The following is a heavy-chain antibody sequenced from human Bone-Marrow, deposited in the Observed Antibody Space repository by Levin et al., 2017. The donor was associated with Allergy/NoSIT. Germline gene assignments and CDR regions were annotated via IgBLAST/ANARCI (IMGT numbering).Heavy chain of an antibody. J-gene: IGHJ5*02. D-gene: IGHD2-15*01. CDR1: GYSFTSYN. CDR3: ARGDCYSGSCYGPDWFDP. Sequence: GESLKISCKTSGYSFTSYNVYWVRQAPGQGLEWMGYINPNSGNTGYAQKFQGRVIMTRNSSITTAYMELSGLRFADTAIYYCARGDCYSGSCYGPDWFDPWGQGTQVTVSS. V-gene: IGHV1-8*01. CDR2: INPNSGNT.